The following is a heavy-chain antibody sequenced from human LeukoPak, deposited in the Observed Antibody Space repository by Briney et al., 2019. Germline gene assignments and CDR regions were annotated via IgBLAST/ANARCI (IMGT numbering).Heavy chain of an antibody. D-gene: IGHD5-24*01. J-gene: IGHJ3*02. CDR1: GGSFSGYY. Sequence: SETLSLTCAVYGGSFSGYYWTWLRQPPGRGLEWIGEINHRGRNNYSPSLTSRLTISVDTSKNQFSLKLSSVTAADTAVYYCARDRDGYNYAFDIWGQGTMVTVSS. CDR3: ARDRDGYNYAFDI. CDR2: INHRGRN. V-gene: IGHV4-34*01.